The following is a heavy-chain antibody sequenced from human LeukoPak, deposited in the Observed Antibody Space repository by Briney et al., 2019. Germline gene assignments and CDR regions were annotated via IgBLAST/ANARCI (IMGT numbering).Heavy chain of an antibody. CDR1: GGAFSSYA. V-gene: IGHV1-69*13. J-gene: IGHJ4*02. Sequence: SVKVSCKASGGAFSSYAISWVRQAPGQGLEWMGGIIPIFGTANYAQKFQGRVTITADESTSTAYMELSSLRSEDTAVYYCARRNAVVGYFEYWGQGTLVTVSS. D-gene: IGHD4-23*01. CDR2: IIPIFGTA. CDR3: ARRNAVVGYFEY.